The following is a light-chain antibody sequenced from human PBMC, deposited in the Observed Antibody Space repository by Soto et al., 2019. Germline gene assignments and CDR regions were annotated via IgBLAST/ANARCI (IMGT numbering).Light chain of an antibody. CDR1: QSISSW. CDR3: QHHRT. Sequence: DIQMIQSPSTLSASVGDRVTITCRASQSISSWLAWYQQKPGKAPKLLIYKASSLERGVPSRFSGSGSGTEFTLTISSLQPDDFATYYCQHHRTFGQGTKVDIK. J-gene: IGKJ1*01. CDR2: KAS. V-gene: IGKV1-5*03.